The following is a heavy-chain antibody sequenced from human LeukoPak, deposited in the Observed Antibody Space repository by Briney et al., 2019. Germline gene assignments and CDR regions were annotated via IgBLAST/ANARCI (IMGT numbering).Heavy chain of an antibody. CDR3: AREWKFDSSGHYSTSGDY. CDR1: GFTFSSYS. Sequence: PGGSLRLSCAASGFTFSSYSMNWVRQAPGKGLEWVSSISSSSSYIYYADSVKGRFTISRDNAKNSLYLQMNSLRAEDTAVYYCAREWKFDSSGHYSTSGDYWGQGTLVTVSS. V-gene: IGHV3-21*01. D-gene: IGHD3-22*01. J-gene: IGHJ4*02. CDR2: ISSSSSYI.